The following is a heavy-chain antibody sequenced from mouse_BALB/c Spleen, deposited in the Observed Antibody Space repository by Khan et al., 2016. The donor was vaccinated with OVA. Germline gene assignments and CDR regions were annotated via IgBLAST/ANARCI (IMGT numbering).Heavy chain of an antibody. CDR3: ARQLGLPAY. CDR2: IYPGSGNT. J-gene: IGHJ3*01. V-gene: IGHV1-63*02. Sequence: QVQLKQSGAELVRPGTSVKISCQASGYAFTNYWLGWVKQRPGHGLEWIGDIYPGSGNTYYNEKFKGKATLTADRSSSTAYMQLSNLTSEDSAVYFCARQLGLPAYWGQGTLVTVSA. CDR1: GYAFTNYW. D-gene: IGHD3-1*01.